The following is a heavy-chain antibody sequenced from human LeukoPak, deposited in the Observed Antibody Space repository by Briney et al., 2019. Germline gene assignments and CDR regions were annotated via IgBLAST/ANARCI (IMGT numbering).Heavy chain of an antibody. Sequence: PGGSLRLSCAASGFTFSSYAMSWVRQAPGKGLEWVSAISGSGGSTYYADSVKGRFTISRDNSKNTLYLQMNSLRAEDTAVYYCAKDRSSSWYGGWFDPWGQGTLDTVSS. CDR1: GFTFSSYA. V-gene: IGHV3-23*01. J-gene: IGHJ5*02. CDR2: ISGSGGST. D-gene: IGHD6-13*01. CDR3: AKDRSSSWYGGWFDP.